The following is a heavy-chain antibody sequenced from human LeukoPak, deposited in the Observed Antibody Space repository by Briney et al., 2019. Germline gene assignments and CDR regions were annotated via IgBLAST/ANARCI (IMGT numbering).Heavy chain of an antibody. J-gene: IGHJ6*02. D-gene: IGHD6-13*01. CDR2: INHSGST. CDR1: GGSFSGYY. V-gene: IGHV4-34*01. Sequence: SETLSLTCAVYGGSFSGYYWSWIRQPPGKGLEWIGEINHSGSTNYNPSLKSRVTISVDTSKNQFSLKLSSVTAADTAVYYCARDVSSSWTRYYGMDVWGQGTTVTVSS. CDR3: ARDVSSSWTRYYGMDV.